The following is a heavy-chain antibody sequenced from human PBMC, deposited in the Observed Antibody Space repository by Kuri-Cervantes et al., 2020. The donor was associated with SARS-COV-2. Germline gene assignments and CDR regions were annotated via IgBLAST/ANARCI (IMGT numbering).Heavy chain of an antibody. J-gene: IGHJ4*02. CDR2: INPNSGGT. V-gene: IGHV1-2*02. CDR1: GYTFTGYY. Sequence: ASVKVSFKASGYTFTGYYMHWVRQAPGQGLERMGWINPNSGGTNYAQKFQGRVTMTRDTSISTAYMELSRLRSDDTAVYYCARACSSTSCYFSEFDYWGQGTLVTVSS. D-gene: IGHD2-2*01. CDR3: ARACSSTSCYFSEFDY.